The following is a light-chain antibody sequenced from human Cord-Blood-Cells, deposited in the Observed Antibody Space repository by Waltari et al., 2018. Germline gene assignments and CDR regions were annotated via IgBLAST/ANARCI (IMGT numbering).Light chain of an antibody. J-gene: IGLJ2*01. Sequence: SYLLTRPPSVSAAPGNRARVPFGGKTVGGNSVRCYQQKPGQAPVLVIYYDSDRPSGIPERFSGSNSGNTATLTISRVEAGDEADYYCQVWDSSSDHVVFGGGTKLTVL. CDR3: QVWDSSSDHVV. CDR2: YDS. V-gene: IGLV3-21*04. CDR1: TVGGNS.